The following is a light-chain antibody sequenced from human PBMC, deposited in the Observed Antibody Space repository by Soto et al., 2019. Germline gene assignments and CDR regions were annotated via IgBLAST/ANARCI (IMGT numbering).Light chain of an antibody. CDR3: QQANSLPLT. CDR1: QGITTW. V-gene: IGKV1D-12*01. J-gene: IGKJ4*01. Sequence: DIQMTQSPSSVSAYVGDRVTITCRASQGITTWLAWYQQKPGKAPNLLIYGASNLQSGVPSRFAGSGFGTDFTLTISSLQPEDSATYYCQQANSLPLTFGGGTKVEIK. CDR2: GAS.